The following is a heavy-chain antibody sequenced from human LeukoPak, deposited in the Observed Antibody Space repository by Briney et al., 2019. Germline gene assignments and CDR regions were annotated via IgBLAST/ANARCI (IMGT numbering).Heavy chain of an antibody. D-gene: IGHD3-10*01. J-gene: IGHJ4*02. CDR1: EFVFSDYY. CDR2: ISSGGSTI. V-gene: IGHV3-11*01. CDR3: AREMGGDYGSGTFFDL. Sequence: PGGSLRLSCAASEFVFSDYYMSWDRQAPGKGLEWVSYISSGGSTIYYADSVKGRFTISRDNAKNSLYLQMNSLRAEDTAVYYCAREMGGDYGSGTFFDLWGQGNMVTVSS.